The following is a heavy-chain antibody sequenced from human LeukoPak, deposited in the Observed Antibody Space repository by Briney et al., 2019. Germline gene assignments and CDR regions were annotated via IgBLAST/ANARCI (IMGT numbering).Heavy chain of an antibody. CDR3: ARGFNYDILTGFDY. CDR1: GYTFTNYD. V-gene: IGHV1-46*01. Sequence: ASVKVSCKASGYTFTNYDMQWVRQAPGQGLEGMGEINPSGGSTNYAQKFQGRVTMTRDTSTSTVYMELSSLRSEDTAVCYCARGFNYDILTGFDYWGQGTLVTVSS. J-gene: IGHJ4*02. D-gene: IGHD3-9*01. CDR2: INPSGGST.